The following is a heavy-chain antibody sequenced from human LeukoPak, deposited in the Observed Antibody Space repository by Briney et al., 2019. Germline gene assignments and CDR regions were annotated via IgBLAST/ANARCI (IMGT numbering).Heavy chain of an antibody. CDR2: INAGNGNT. V-gene: IGHV1-3*01. CDR3: ARSGFGYSSSWYDY. CDR1: GYTFTSYA. D-gene: IGHD6-13*01. J-gene: IGHJ4*02. Sequence: VSVKVSCKASGYTFTSYAMHWVRQAPGQRLEWIGWINAGNGNTKYSQKFQGRVTITRDTSASTAYMELSSLRSEDTAVYYCARSGFGYSSSWYDYWGQGTLVTVSS.